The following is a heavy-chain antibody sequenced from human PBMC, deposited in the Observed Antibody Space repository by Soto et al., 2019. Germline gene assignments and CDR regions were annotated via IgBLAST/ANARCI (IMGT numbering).Heavy chain of an antibody. CDR2: FYYTGSP. V-gene: IGHV4-30-4*01. CDR1: GASLRSTVYY. J-gene: IGHJ5*02. D-gene: IGHD2-21*02. Sequence: SETLSLTCTVSGASLRSTVYYWSWIRQAPGKGLEWIGYFYYTGSPYYNPSLMSRLTISVDTSKSQFSLKLTSVTAAETAVYYCVRTAREGAVAPHWFDRWGQGTQVTVSS. CDR3: VRTAREGAVAPHWFDR.